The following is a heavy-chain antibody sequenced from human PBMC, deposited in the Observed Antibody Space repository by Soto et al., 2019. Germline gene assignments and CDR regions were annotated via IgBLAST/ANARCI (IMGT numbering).Heavy chain of an antibody. CDR1: GFTFSSYA. D-gene: IGHD6-19*01. CDR2: ISYDGSNK. V-gene: IGHV3-30-3*01. Sequence: QVQLVESGGGVVQPGRSLRLSCAASGFTFSSYAMHWVRQAPGKGLEWVAVISYDGSNKYYADSVKGRFTISRDNTKNTLYLQMNSLRAADTAVYYCARDLRIAVAGQRDPWGQGTLVTVSS. J-gene: IGHJ5*02. CDR3: ARDLRIAVAGQRDP.